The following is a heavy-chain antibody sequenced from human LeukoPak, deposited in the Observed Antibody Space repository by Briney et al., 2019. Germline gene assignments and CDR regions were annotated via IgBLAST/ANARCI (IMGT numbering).Heavy chain of an antibody. CDR2: IRYSGST. CDR3: ARRSVQYSGYDVGNWFDP. CDR1: GGSISSYY. Sequence: PSETLSLTCTVSGGSISSYYWNWIRQPPGKGLEWIGYIRYSGSTNHNPSLKSRVTMSVDTSKNQFSLRLSSVTAADTAVYYCARRSVQYSGYDVGNWFDPWGQGTLVTVSS. D-gene: IGHD5-12*01. J-gene: IGHJ5*02. V-gene: IGHV4-59*08.